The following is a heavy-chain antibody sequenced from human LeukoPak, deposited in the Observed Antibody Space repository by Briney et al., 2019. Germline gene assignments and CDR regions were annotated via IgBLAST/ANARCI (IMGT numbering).Heavy chain of an antibody. D-gene: IGHD2-15*01. CDR1: GGTFSSYA. CDR3: ASGFCSGGSCYAFDI. V-gene: IGHV1-69*04. J-gene: IGHJ3*02. CDR2: IIPILGIA. Sequence: VKVSCKASGGTFSSYAISWVRQAPGQGLEWMGRIIPILGIANYAQKFQGRVTITADKSTSTAYMELSSLSSEDTAVYYCASGFCSGGSCYAFDIWGQGTTVTVSS.